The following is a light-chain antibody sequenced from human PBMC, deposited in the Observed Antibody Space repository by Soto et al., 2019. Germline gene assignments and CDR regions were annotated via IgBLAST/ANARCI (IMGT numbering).Light chain of an antibody. J-gene: IGLJ1*01. CDR1: RSHIGTYNH. V-gene: IGLV2-14*01. CDR2: EDI. Sequence: HSALTQAASMSGSPGQSIPISCAGTRSHIGTYNHVSWYQQHPGKAPQLIIDEDIKRPSGLSSRFSGSKSGNTASLTISGLQAEDEADYFCCSYTTSSTLVCGTGTKVTVL. CDR3: CSYTTSSTLV.